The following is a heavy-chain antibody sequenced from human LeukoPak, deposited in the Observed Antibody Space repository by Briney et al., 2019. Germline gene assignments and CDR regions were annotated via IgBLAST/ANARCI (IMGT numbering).Heavy chain of an antibody. Sequence: PSETLSLTCTVSGGSISGYYWSWIRQPPGKGLEWIGYIYYTGSTGYNPSLKSRVTISVDTSKNQFSLKLSSVTAADTAVYYCARHSNYALRSGGFYYIMDVWGQGTTVTVSS. V-gene: IGHV4-59*08. CDR3: ARHSNYALRSGGFYYIMDV. J-gene: IGHJ6*02. CDR2: IYYTGST. CDR1: GGSISGYY. D-gene: IGHD4-11*01.